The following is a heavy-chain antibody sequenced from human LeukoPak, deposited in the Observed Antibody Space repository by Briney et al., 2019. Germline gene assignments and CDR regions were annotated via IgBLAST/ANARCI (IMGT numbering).Heavy chain of an antibody. CDR3: ARDVDWPRHFDY. CDR2: ISAYNGNT. D-gene: IGHD3/OR15-3a*01. Sequence: ASVKVSCKASGYTFINYGISWVRQAPGQGLEWMGWISAYNGNTNYAQKLQGRVTMTTDTSTSTAYMELRSLRSDDTAVYYCARDVDWPRHFDYWGRGTLVTVSS. J-gene: IGHJ4*02. CDR1: GYTFINYG. V-gene: IGHV1-18*01.